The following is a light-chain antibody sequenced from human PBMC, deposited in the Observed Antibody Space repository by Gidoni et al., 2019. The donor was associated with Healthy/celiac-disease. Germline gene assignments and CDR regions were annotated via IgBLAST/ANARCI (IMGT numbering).Light chain of an antibody. Sequence: QSVLTQPPSASGTPGQRVTISCSGSSSNIGSNTVNWYQQLPGPAPKLLIYSNNQRPSGVPDRFSGSKSGTSASLAISGLQSEDEADYYCAAWDDSLNGQEVFGGGTKLTVL. CDR3: AAWDDSLNGQEV. CDR2: SNN. CDR1: SSNIGSNT. V-gene: IGLV1-44*01. J-gene: IGLJ2*01.